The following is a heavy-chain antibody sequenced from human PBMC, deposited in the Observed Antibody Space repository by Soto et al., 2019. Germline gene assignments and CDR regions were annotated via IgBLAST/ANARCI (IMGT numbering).Heavy chain of an antibody. CDR2: ISSSSSYI. CDR1: GFTFSSYS. Sequence: EVQLVESGGGLVKPGGSLRLSCAASGFTFSSYSMNWVRQAPGKGLEWVSSISSSSSYIYYADSVKGRFTISRDNAKNSLYLQMNSLRAEDTDVYYCARVSTAYYYGMDVWGPGTTVTVSS. CDR3: ARVSTAYYYGMDV. J-gene: IGHJ6*02. V-gene: IGHV3-21*01.